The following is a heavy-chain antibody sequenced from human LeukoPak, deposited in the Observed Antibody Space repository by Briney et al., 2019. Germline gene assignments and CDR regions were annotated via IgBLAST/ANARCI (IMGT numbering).Heavy chain of an antibody. V-gene: IGHV1-24*01. CDR1: GYTLTELS. D-gene: IGHD3-9*01. CDR3: ARGAVLRYFDWSQQIRNWFDP. CDR2: FDPEDGET. J-gene: IGHJ5*02. Sequence: ASVKVSCKVSGYTLTELSMHWVRQAPGKGLEWMGGFDPEDGETIYAQKFQGRVTMTEDTSTDTAYMELSSLRAEDTAVYYCARGAVLRYFDWSQQIRNWFDPWGQGTLVTVSS.